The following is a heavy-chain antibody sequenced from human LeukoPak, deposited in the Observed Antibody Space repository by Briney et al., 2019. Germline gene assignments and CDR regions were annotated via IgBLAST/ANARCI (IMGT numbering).Heavy chain of an antibody. CDR2: IYHSGST. D-gene: IGHD5-24*01. Sequence: SETLSLTCTVSGYSISSGYYWGWIRQPPGKGPEWIGSIYHSGSTYYNPSLKSRVTISVDTSKNQFSLKLSSVTAADTAVYYCARDDMATITYYFDYWGQGTLVTVSS. CDR1: GYSISSGYY. V-gene: IGHV4-38-2*02. CDR3: ARDDMATITYYFDY. J-gene: IGHJ4*02.